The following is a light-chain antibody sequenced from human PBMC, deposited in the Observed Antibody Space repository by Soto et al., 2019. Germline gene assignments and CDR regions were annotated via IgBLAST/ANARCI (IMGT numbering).Light chain of an antibody. V-gene: IGLV3-9*01. CDR3: QVWDSSTANWV. Sequence: SYELTQPLSVSVALGQTARITCGGNNIGSKNVHWHQQKPGQAPVLVIYRDSNRPSGIPERFSGSNSGNTATLTISRAQAGDEADYYCQVWDSSTANWVFGGGTKLTVL. CDR1: NIGSKN. CDR2: RDS. J-gene: IGLJ3*02.